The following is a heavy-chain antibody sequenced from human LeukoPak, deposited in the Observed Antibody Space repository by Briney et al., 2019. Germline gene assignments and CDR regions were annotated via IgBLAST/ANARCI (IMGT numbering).Heavy chain of an antibody. CDR1: GFTFSSYS. D-gene: IGHD5-18*01. V-gene: IGHV3-21*01. CDR2: ISSSSSYI. Sequence: GGSLRLSCAASGFTFSSYSMNWVRQAPGKGLEWVSSISSSSSYIYYADSVKGRFTISRGNAKNSLYLQMNSLRAEDTAVYYCARGAFGYSYLPLYYWGQGTLVTVSS. CDR3: ARGAFGYSYLPLYY. J-gene: IGHJ4*02.